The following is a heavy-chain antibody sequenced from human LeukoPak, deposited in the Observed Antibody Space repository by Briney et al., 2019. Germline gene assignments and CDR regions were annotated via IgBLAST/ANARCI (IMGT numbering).Heavy chain of an antibody. CDR2: INWSGVST. J-gene: IGHJ4*02. D-gene: IGHD3-22*01. V-gene: IGHV3-20*04. CDR3: ATDYYDSSGYSY. Sequence: GGSLRLSCAASGFTFDDYAMSWVRQAPGKGLDWVSGINWSGVSTGYADSVKGRFTISRDNTKNSLFLQMNSLRAEDTAVYYCATDYYDSSGYSYWGQGTLVTVSS. CDR1: GFTFDDYA.